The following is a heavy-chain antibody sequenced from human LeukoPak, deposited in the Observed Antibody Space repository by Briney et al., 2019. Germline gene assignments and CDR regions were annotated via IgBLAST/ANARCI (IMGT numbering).Heavy chain of an antibody. CDR1: GYSISSGYY. V-gene: IGHV4-38-2*02. J-gene: IGHJ4*02. CDR3: ARNGYYYDSSGYYPSALQDY. CDR2: IYHSGST. D-gene: IGHD3-22*01. Sequence: SETLSLTCTVSGYSISSGYYWGWIRQPPGKGLEWIGSIYHSGSTYYNPSLKSRVTISVDTSKNQFSLKLSSVTAADTAVYYCARNGYYYDSSGYYPSALQDYWGQGTLVTVSS.